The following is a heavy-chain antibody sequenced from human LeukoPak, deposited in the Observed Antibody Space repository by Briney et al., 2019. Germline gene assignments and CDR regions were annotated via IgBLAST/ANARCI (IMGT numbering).Heavy chain of an antibody. V-gene: IGHV4-30-4*01. D-gene: IGHD5-12*01. CDR1: GGSISSGDYY. CDR2: IYYSGST. Sequence: SETLSLTCTVSGGSISSGDYYWSWIRQPPGKGLEWIGYIYYSGSTYYNPSLKSRVTISVDTSKNQFSLKLSSVTAADTAVYYCARVIRTVVARPRGEDYWGQGTLVTVSS. J-gene: IGHJ4*02. CDR3: ARVIRTVVARPRGEDY.